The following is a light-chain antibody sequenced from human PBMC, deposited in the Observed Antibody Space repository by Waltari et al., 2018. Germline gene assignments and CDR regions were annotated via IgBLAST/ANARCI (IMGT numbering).Light chain of an antibody. V-gene: IGKV3-20*01. J-gene: IGKJ1*01. Sequence: EILLTPSPGTLSLSPGGTATLPCRASEIVTADYVAWYQQRPGQPPRLLIFDVSRRATGVPDRFSGSGSGTDFSLTISRLEPEDFAVYYCQQYGGLPWTFGQGTKVDIK. CDR1: EIVTADY. CDR2: DVS. CDR3: QQYGGLPWT.